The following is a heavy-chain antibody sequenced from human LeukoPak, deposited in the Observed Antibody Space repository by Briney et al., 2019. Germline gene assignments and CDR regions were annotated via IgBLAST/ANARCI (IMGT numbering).Heavy chain of an antibody. CDR3: ARDPSGSAYYFDY. Sequence: GGSLRLSCAASGFTFSSYAMHWVRQAPGKGLEWVAVISYDGSNKYYADSVKGRFTISRDNSKNTLYLQMNSLRAEDTAVYYCARDPSGSAYYFDYWGQGTLVTVSP. D-gene: IGHD3-10*01. V-gene: IGHV3-30-3*01. CDR1: GFTFSSYA. J-gene: IGHJ4*02. CDR2: ISYDGSNK.